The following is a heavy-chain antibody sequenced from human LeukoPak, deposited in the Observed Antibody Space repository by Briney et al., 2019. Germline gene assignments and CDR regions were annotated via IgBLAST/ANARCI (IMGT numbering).Heavy chain of an antibody. CDR3: ARAADSGYDFKLYY. Sequence: GGSLRLSCAASGFTFDDYGMSWVRQAPGKGLEWVSGINWNGGSTGYADSVKGRFTISRDNAKNSLYLQMNSLRDEDTAVYYCARAADSGYDFKLYYWGQGTLVTVSS. V-gene: IGHV3-20*04. D-gene: IGHD5-12*01. J-gene: IGHJ4*02. CDR1: GFTFDDYG. CDR2: INWNGGST.